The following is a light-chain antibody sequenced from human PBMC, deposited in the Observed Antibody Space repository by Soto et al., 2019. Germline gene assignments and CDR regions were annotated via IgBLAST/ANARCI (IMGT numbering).Light chain of an antibody. Sequence: QSALTQPASVSGSPGQSITISCTGTSSDVGNYFFVSWYRQHPGKAPKLMIYDINNRPSGVSNRFSGSKSGNTASLTISGLQAEDEADYYCVSYTTSASYVFGTGTKLTVL. J-gene: IGLJ1*01. CDR3: VSYTTSASYV. CDR2: DIN. CDR1: SSDVGNYFF. V-gene: IGLV2-14*01.